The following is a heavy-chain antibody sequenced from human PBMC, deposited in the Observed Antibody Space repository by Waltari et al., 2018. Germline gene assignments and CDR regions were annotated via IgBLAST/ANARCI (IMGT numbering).Heavy chain of an antibody. CDR1: GYTFTSYD. Sequence: QVQLVQSGAEVKKPGASVKVSCKASGYTFTSYDINWVRQATGQGLEWMGWRNPNSGNTGYAQKFQGRVTMTRNTSISTAYMELSSLRSEDTAVYYCARGHYDFWSGLTGNNWFDPWGQGTLVTVSS. D-gene: IGHD3-3*01. CDR2: RNPNSGNT. J-gene: IGHJ5*02. V-gene: IGHV1-8*01. CDR3: ARGHYDFWSGLTGNNWFDP.